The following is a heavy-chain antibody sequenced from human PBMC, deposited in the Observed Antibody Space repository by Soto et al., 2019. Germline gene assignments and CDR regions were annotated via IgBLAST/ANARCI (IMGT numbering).Heavy chain of an antibody. Sequence: EVQLLESGGGLVQPGGSLRLSCAGSGFTFINYAMNWVRQAPGKGLEWVSSISGDGDATFFPDAVRGRFTFTRDNSKNTVTLQMNSLGVEDTAVYYCARKILVSTTRPEYWYFDLWGRGTLVTVSS. CDR3: ARKILVSTTRPEYWYFDL. V-gene: IGHV3-23*01. CDR1: GFTFINYA. CDR2: ISGDGDAT. D-gene: IGHD2-21*01. J-gene: IGHJ2*01.